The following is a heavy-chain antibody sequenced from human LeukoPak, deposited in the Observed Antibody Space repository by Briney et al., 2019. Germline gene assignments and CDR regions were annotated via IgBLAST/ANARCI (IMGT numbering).Heavy chain of an antibody. V-gene: IGHV4-31*03. J-gene: IGHJ4*02. CDR3: AIIERVVATVDY. D-gene: IGHD5-12*01. Sequence: SETLSLTCTVSGASISTDNPYWSWIRQHPGKGLEWIGYIYYSGSTYYNPSLKSRATMSVNTSKNQFSLKVSSVTAADTAVYYCAIIERVVATVDYWGQGTLVTVSS. CDR1: GASISTDNPY. CDR2: IYYSGST.